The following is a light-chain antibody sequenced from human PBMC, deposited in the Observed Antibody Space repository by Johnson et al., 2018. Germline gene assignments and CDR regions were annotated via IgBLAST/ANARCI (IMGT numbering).Light chain of an antibody. V-gene: IGLV1-51*02. Sequence: QSVLTQPPSVSAAPGQKVTISCSGSSSNIGNNYVSWYQQLPGTAPKLLIYENNKRPSGITDRFSGSKSGTSATLGNTGLHTGDEADYYSGTWDSRRSAGNVFGTGTKVTVL. CDR3: GTWDSRRSAGNV. CDR2: ENN. CDR1: SSNIGNNY. J-gene: IGLJ1*01.